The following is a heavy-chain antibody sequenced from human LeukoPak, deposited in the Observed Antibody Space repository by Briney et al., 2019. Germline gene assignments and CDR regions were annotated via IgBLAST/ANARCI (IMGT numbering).Heavy chain of an antibody. CDR3: ASYGSSWEFAY. J-gene: IGHJ4*02. CDR1: GGSISSGDYY. D-gene: IGHD6-13*01. V-gene: IGHV4-30-4*01. Sequence: PSETLSLTCTVSGGSISSGDYYWSWIRQPPGKGLEWIGYIYYSGSTYYSPSLKSRVTISVDTSKNQFSLKLSSVTAADTAVYYCASYGSSWEFAYWGQGTLVTVSS. CDR2: IYYSGST.